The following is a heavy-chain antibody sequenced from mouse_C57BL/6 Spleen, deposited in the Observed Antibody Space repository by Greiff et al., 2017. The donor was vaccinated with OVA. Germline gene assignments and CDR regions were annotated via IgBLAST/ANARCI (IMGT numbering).Heavy chain of an antibody. CDR1: GFTFSSYA. J-gene: IGHJ2*01. Sequence: EVQVVESGGGLVKPGGSLKLSCAASGFTFSSYAMSWVRQTPEKRLEWVATISDGGSYTYYPDNVKGRFTISRDNAKNNLYLQMSHLKSEDTAMYYCARDDYSNSYYFDYWGQGTTLTVSS. D-gene: IGHD2-5*01. V-gene: IGHV5-4*01. CDR3: ARDDYSNSYYFDY. CDR2: ISDGGSYT.